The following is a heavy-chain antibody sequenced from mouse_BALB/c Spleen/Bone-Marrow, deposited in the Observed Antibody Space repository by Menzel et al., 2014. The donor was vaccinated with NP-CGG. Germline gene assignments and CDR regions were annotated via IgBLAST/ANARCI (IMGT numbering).Heavy chain of an antibody. J-gene: IGHJ3*01. V-gene: IGHV14-3*02. CDR1: GFNIKDTY. D-gene: IGHD2-4*01. CDR3: ARDDSWGFAY. Sequence: VQLQQPGAELVKPGASVKLSCTAFGFNIKDTYMHWVKQRPEQGLEWIGRIDPANGNTKYDPKFQGKATITADTSSNTAYLQLSSLTSEDTAVYYCARDDSWGFAYWGQGTLVTVSA. CDR2: IDPANGNT.